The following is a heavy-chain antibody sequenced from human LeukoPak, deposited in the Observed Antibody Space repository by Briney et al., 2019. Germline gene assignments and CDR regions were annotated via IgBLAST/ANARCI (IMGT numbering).Heavy chain of an antibody. J-gene: IGHJ5*02. V-gene: IGHV4-34*01. D-gene: IGHD6-19*01. CDR3: ARGQGSGWYTPNWFDP. CDR2: INHSGST. CDR1: GGSFICYY. Sequence: SETLSLTCAVYGGSFICYYWSWIRQPPGKGLEWIGEINHSGSTNYNPSLKSRVTISVDTSKNQFSLKLSFVTAADTAVYYCARGQGSGWYTPNWFDPWGQGTLVTVSS.